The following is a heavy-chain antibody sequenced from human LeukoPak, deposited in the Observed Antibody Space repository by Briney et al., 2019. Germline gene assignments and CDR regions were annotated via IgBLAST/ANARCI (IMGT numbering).Heavy chain of an antibody. Sequence: GGSLRLSCAASGFTFSSYAMSWVRQAPGKGLEWVSAISGSGGSTYYADSVKGRFTISRDNAKNTLYLQMNSLRAEDTAVYYCARDVQQWLANDAFDIWGQGTMVTVSS. V-gene: IGHV3-23*01. CDR1: GFTFSSYA. D-gene: IGHD6-19*01. J-gene: IGHJ3*02. CDR2: ISGSGGST. CDR3: ARDVQQWLANDAFDI.